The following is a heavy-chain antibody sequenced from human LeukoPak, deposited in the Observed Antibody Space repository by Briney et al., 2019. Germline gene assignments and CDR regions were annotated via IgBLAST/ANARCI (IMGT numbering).Heavy chain of an antibody. V-gene: IGHV1-2*02. CDR1: GYTFTGYY. Sequence: ASVKVSCKASGYTFTGYYMHWVRQAPGQGLEWMGWINPNSGGTNYAQKFQGRVTMTRDTSISTAYMELSRLGSDDTAVYYCAREPLYSGSYSTFDCWGQGTLVTVSS. CDR3: AREPLYSGSYSTFDC. D-gene: IGHD1-26*01. J-gene: IGHJ4*02. CDR2: INPNSGGT.